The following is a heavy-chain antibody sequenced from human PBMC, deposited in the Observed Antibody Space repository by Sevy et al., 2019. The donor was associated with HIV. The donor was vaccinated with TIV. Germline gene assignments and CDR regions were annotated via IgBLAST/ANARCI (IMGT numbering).Heavy chain of an antibody. CDR3: ARAYSLSNNWFDP. V-gene: IGHV1-2*02. D-gene: IGHD4-4*01. CDR2: INPNSGGT. Sequence: VKVSCKASGYTFTGYYMHWVRQPPGQGLEWMGWINPNSGGTNYAQKFQGRVTMTRDTSISTAYMELSRLRSDDTAVYYCARAYSLSNNWFDPWGQGTLVTVSS. J-gene: IGHJ5*02. CDR1: GYTFTGYY.